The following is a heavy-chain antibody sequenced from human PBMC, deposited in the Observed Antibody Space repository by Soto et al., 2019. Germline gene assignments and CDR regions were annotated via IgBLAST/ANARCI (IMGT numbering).Heavy chain of an antibody. V-gene: IGHV1-18*01. CDR2: ITTDKGKT. CDR3: ATRSPAFDY. CDR1: GYTFTIYG. Sequence: ASAKVSCKASGYTFTIYGITWVRQAPGQGLEWMGWITTDKGKTTYAQKFQGRVTMTTDTSTSTAYMELRSLISDDTAVYYCATRSPAFDYWGQGTLVTVSS. J-gene: IGHJ4*02.